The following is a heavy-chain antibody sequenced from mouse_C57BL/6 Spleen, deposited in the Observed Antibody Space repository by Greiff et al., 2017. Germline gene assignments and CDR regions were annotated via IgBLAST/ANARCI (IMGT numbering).Heavy chain of an antibody. Sequence: EVQVVESGGGLVKPGGSLKLSCAASGFTFSSYAMSWVRQTPEKRLEWVATISDGGSYTYYPDNVKGRFTISRDNAKNNLYLQMSHLKSEDTAMYYCAREAYGNYPYFDYWGQGTTLTVSS. CDR2: ISDGGSYT. J-gene: IGHJ2*01. CDR1: GFTFSSYA. CDR3: AREAYGNYPYFDY. D-gene: IGHD2-1*01. V-gene: IGHV5-4*01.